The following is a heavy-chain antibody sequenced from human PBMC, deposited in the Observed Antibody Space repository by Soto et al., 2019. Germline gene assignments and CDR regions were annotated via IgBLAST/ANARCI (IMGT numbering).Heavy chain of an antibody. J-gene: IGHJ3*01. V-gene: IGHV4-30-4*01. CDR1: GGSISSGDYY. Sequence: QVQLQESGPGLVKPSQTLSLTCTVSGGSISSGDYYWSWVRQPPGKGLEWIGYIYYSGSTYYNPSLKGXXTXSXXTSKKQFSLKVTSVTAADTAVYYCASFIYSGAFHVWGQGTMVTVSS. CDR2: IYYSGST. CDR3: ASFIYSGAFHV. D-gene: IGHD2-15*01.